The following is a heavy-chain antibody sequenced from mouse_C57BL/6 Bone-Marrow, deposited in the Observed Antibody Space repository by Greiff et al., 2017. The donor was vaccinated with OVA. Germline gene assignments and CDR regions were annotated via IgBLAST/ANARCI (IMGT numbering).Heavy chain of an antibody. Sequence: QVQLQQPGAELVMPGASVKLSCKASGYTFTSYWMHWVKQRPGQGLEWIGEIDPSDSYTNYNQKFKGKSTLTVDKSSSTAYMQLSSLTSEDSAVYYCARALCYGWYFDVWGTGTTVTVSS. CDR3: ARALCYGWYFDV. CDR1: GYTFTSYW. CDR2: IDPSDSYT. V-gene: IGHV1-69*01. J-gene: IGHJ1*03. D-gene: IGHD1-1*02.